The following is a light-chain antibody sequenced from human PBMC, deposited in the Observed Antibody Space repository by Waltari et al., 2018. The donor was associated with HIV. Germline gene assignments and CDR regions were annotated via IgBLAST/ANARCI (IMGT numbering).Light chain of an antibody. CDR2: SDS. Sequence: SFELTQPPSVSVSPGQTARITCSGSRLSNQYGYWYQQKPGQAPVLVMSSDSARPSGIPVRFSGSSSGTTITLTISGVQAEDEADYSCQSADNGVTHLVCGGGTKLTVL. CDR3: QSADNGVTHLV. CDR1: RLSNQY. V-gene: IGLV3-25*03. J-gene: IGLJ3*02.